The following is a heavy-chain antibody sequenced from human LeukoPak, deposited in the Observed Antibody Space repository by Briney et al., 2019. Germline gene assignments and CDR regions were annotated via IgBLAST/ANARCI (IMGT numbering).Heavy chain of an antibody. D-gene: IGHD3-3*01. CDR1: GFTFSKSA. CDR2: ISGRGDFT. V-gene: IGHV3-23*01. Sequence: GGSLRLSCVGSGFTFSKSAMTWVRQAPGTGLVWVSAISGRGDFTYYADFVKGRFTISRDNSKNVLYLQMSSLRAQDTAVYYCAKREAEESGPIDFWGQGTLVTVSS. CDR3: AKREAEESGPIDF. J-gene: IGHJ4*02.